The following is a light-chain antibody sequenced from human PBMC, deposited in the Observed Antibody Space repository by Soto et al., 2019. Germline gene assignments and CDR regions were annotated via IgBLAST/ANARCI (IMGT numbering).Light chain of an antibody. CDR2: ADT. V-gene: IGLV3-21*02. Sequence: SYELTQPPSVSVAPGQAATITCGGYIIGSKSVHWYQQKPGQAPVLVIYADTDRPSGIPERFSGSNSGNTATLTISRVEAGDEAVYYCQVWDFVTEFGGGTKVTVL. CDR1: IIGSKS. CDR3: QVWDFVTE. J-gene: IGLJ3*02.